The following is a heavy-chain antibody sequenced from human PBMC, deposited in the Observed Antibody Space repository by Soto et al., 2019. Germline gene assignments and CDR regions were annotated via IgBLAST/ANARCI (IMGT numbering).Heavy chain of an antibody. D-gene: IGHD6-13*01. Sequence: SVKVSCKASGGTFSSYAISWVRQAPGQGLEWMGGIIPIFGTANYAQKFQGRVTITADESTSTAYMELSSLRSEDTAVYYCARVGQGRVAAAGAEYFQHWGQGTLVTVSS. J-gene: IGHJ1*01. V-gene: IGHV1-69*13. CDR2: IIPIFGTA. CDR1: GGTFSSYA. CDR3: ARVGQGRVAAAGAEYFQH.